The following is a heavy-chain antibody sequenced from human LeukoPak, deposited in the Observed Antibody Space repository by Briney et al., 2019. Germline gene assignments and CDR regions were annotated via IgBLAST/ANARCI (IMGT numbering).Heavy chain of an antibody. Sequence: GGSLRLSCAASGFTFSDHYMDWVRQAPGKGLEWVGRTRNKANSYTTEYAASVTGRFTISRDDSKNSLYLQMNSLKTEDTAVYYCARRFSGSHSGIDYWGQGTLVTVSS. CDR2: TRNKANSYTT. CDR1: GFTFSDHY. V-gene: IGHV3-72*01. D-gene: IGHD1-26*01. J-gene: IGHJ4*02. CDR3: ARRFSGSHSGIDY.